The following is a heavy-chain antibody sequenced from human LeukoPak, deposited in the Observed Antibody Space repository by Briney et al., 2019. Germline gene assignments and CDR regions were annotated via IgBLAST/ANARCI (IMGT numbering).Heavy chain of an antibody. J-gene: IGHJ5*02. CDR2: IYYSGST. Sequence: SETLSLTCTVSGXSVSSATYYWSWIRQPPGKGLEWINYIYYSGSTDYNPSLKSRVTISLDTSKNQFSLKLSSMTAADTAVYYCARGILFDPWGQGTLVTVSS. CDR3: ARGILFDP. CDR1: GXSVSSATYY. V-gene: IGHV4-61*01.